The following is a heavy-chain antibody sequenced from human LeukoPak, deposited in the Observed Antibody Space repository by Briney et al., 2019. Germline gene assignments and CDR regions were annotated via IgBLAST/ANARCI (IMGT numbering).Heavy chain of an antibody. Sequence: ASVKVSCKASGYTFTSYYMHWVRQAPGQGLEWMGIINPSGGSTSYAQKFQGGVTMTRDMSTSTVYMELSSLRSEDTAVYYCASQGYYYDSSGYYYVDYWGQGTLVTVSS. D-gene: IGHD3-22*01. CDR2: INPSGGST. J-gene: IGHJ4*02. CDR3: ASQGYYYDSSGYYYVDY. V-gene: IGHV1-46*01. CDR1: GYTFTSYY.